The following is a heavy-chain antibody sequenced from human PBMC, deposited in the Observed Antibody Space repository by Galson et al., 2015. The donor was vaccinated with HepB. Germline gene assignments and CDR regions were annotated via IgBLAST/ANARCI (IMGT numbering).Heavy chain of an antibody. CDR1: GCTFSSYA. CDR2: FVPVFDTA. CDR3: ARDLDYGLPWYFDY. D-gene: IGHD4-17*01. J-gene: IGHJ4*02. V-gene: IGHV1-69*13. Sequence: SVKVSCKASGCTFSSYAISWVRQAPGQGLEWMGGFVPVFDTANYAQKFQGRVTITADESTSTAYMELSRLRSEDTAVYYCARDLDYGLPWYFDYWGQGTLVTVSS.